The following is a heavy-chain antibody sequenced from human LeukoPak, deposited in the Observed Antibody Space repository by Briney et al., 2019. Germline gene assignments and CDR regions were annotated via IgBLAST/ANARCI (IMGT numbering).Heavy chain of an antibody. CDR3: ARHAAARRTLGAFDI. CDR2: IYYSGST. CDR1: GGSISSSSYY. Sequence: PSETLSLTCTVSGGSISSSSYYWGWIRQPPGKGLEWIGSIYYSGSTYYNPSLKSRVTISVDTSKNQFSLKLSSVTAADTAVYYCARHAAARRTLGAFDIWGQGTMVTVSS. V-gene: IGHV4-39*01. D-gene: IGHD6-13*01. J-gene: IGHJ3*02.